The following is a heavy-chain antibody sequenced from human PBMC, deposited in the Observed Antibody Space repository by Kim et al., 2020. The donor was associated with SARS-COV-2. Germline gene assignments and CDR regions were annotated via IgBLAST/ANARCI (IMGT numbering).Heavy chain of an antibody. V-gene: IGHV7-4-1*02. J-gene: IGHJ6*02. CDR2: INTNTGNP. Sequence: ASVKVSCKASGYTFTSYAMNWVRQAPGQGLEWMGWINTNTGNPTYAQGFTGRFVFSLDTSVSTAYLQISSLKAEDTAVYYCARGEYCSSTSCYEGPYYYYYGMDVWGQGTTVTVSS. D-gene: IGHD2-2*01. CDR3: ARGEYCSSTSCYEGPYYYYYGMDV. CDR1: GYTFTSYA.